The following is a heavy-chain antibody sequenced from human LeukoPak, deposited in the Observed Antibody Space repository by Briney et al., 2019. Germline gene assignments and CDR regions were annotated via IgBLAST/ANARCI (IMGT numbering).Heavy chain of an antibody. CDR2: IYTSGST. J-gene: IGHJ3*02. CDR3: ARVYSSSWPRLIPGDAFDI. Sequence: ASETLSLTCTVSGGSISSDYWSWIRQPAGKGLEWIGRIYTSGSTNYNPSLKSRVTMSVDTSKNQFSLKLSSVTAADTAVYYCARVYSSSWPRLIPGDAFDIWGQGTMVTVPS. D-gene: IGHD6-13*01. CDR1: GGSISSDY. V-gene: IGHV4-4*07.